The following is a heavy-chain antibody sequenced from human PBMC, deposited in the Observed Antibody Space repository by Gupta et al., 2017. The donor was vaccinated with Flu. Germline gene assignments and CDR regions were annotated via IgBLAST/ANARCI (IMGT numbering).Heavy chain of an antibody. CDR1: GFTFSSYG. CDR3: AKLGSTSPRNYYYMDV. D-gene: IGHD2-2*01. CDR2: ISYDGSNK. Sequence: QVQLVESGGGVVQPGRSLRLSCAASGFTFSSYGMHWVRQAPGKGLEWVAVISYDGSNKYYADSAKGRFTISRDNSKNTLYLQMNSLRAEDTAVYYCAKLGSTSPRNYYYMDVWGKGTTVTVSS. V-gene: IGHV3-30*18. J-gene: IGHJ6*03.